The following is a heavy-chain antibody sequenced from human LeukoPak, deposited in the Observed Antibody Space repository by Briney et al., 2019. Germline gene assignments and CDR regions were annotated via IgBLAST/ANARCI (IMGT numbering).Heavy chain of an antibody. D-gene: IGHD3-3*01. CDR3: ARTIKTYYDFWSGYEFDY. CDR1: GYTFTSYG. CDR2: ISGYNGDT. Sequence: ASVKISCKASGYTFTSYGISWVRQAPGQGLEWMGWISGYNGDTNYAQNLQGRVTMTTDTSTSTAYMELRSLRSDDTAVYYCARTIKTYYDFWSGYEFDYWGQGTLVTVSS. V-gene: IGHV1-18*01. J-gene: IGHJ4*02.